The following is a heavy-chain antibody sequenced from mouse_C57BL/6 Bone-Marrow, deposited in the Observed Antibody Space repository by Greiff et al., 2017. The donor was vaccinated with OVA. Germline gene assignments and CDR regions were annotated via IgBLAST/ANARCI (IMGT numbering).Heavy chain of an antibody. D-gene: IGHD3-2*02. J-gene: IGHJ4*01. CDR2: IYYSGTI. Sequence: EVQRVESGPGLVKPSQTVFLTCTVTGISITTGNYRWSWIRQFPGNKLEWIGYIYYSGTITYNPSLTSRTTITRDTPKNQFFLEMNSLTAEDTATYYCARGGQLRLRGYYAMDYWGQGTSVTVSS. V-gene: IGHV3-5*01. CDR3: ARGGQLRLRGYYAMDY. CDR1: GISITTGNYR.